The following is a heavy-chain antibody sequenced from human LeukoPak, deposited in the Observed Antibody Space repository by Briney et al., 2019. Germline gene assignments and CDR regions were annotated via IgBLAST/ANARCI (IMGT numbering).Heavy chain of an antibody. CDR1: GGSISSSNW. Sequence: SGTLSLTCAVSGGSISSSNWWSWVRQPPGKGLEWIGEIFHSGSTNYNPSLKSRATLSVDTSKNQFSLRLTSITPADTAVYYCARYYCPRGSCYHFDYWGQGTLVTVSS. V-gene: IGHV4-4*02. J-gene: IGHJ4*02. CDR2: IFHSGST. CDR3: ARYYCPRGSCYHFDY. D-gene: IGHD2-8*01.